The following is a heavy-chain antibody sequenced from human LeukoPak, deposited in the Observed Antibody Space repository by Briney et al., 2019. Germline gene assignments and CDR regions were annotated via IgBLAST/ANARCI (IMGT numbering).Heavy chain of an antibody. CDR3: ARDKFGAMDV. CDR1: GFTFSSYS. CDR2: ISSSSYI. D-gene: IGHD3-10*01. J-gene: IGHJ6*02. Sequence: GGSLRLSCAASGFTFSSYSMTWVRQAPGKGLEWVSSISSSSYIYYADSVKGRFTISRDNAKNSLYLQMNSLRAEDTAVYYCARDKFGAMDVWGQGTTVTVSS. V-gene: IGHV3-21*01.